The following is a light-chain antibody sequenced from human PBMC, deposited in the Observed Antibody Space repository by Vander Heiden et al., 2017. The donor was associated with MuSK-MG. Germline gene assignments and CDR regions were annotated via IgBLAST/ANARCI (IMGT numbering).Light chain of an antibody. CDR3: QQGSTTPPT. Sequence: DIQMTQSPPSLSAYVGDRVTITCRASQSIISFLNWYQQKPGKAPNLLIFAASILQSGVPSRFNGSGSGTDFTLTISSLRPEDFATYYCQQGSTTPPTFGQGTRLEIK. V-gene: IGKV1-39*01. CDR1: QSIISF. J-gene: IGKJ2*01. CDR2: AAS.